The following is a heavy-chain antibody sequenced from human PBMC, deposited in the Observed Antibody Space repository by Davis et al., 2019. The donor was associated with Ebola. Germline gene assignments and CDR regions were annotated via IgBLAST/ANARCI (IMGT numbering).Heavy chain of an antibody. J-gene: IGHJ3*02. Sequence: GESLKISCAASGFTFSSYGMHWVRQAPGKGLEWVAFIRYDGSNKYYADSVKGRFTISRDNSKNTLYLQMNSLRAEDTAVYYCAKRMYYYGSGSLGSHDAFDIWGQGTMVTVSS. CDR3: AKRMYYYGSGSLGSHDAFDI. V-gene: IGHV3-30*02. CDR1: GFTFSSYG. CDR2: IRYDGSNK. D-gene: IGHD3-10*01.